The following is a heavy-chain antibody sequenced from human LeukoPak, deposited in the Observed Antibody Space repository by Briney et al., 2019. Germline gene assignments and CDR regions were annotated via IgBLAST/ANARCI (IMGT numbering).Heavy chain of an antibody. V-gene: IGHV1-46*01. D-gene: IGHD2-2*01. J-gene: IGHJ4*02. CDR3: ARGREGYCSSTSCYVFDY. Sequence: ASVKVSCKASGYTFTSYYMHWVRQAPGRGLEWMGIINPSGGSTSYAQKFQGRVTMTRDTSTSTVYMELSSLRSEDTAVYYCARGREGYCSSTSCYVFDYWGQGTLVTVSS. CDR2: INPSGGST. CDR1: GYTFTSYY.